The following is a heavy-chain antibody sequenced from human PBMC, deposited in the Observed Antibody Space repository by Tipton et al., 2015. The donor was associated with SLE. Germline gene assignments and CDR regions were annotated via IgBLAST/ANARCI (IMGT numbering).Heavy chain of an antibody. Sequence: GSLRLSCAASGFTFSRFGMNWLRQAPGKGLEWVSFISGASDYIYYADSMKGRFTISRDNAKNSLFLHINSLRAEDTAVYFCARDLAVTTPEYFQHWGHGTQVTVSS. J-gene: IGHJ1*01. CDR2: ISGASDYI. CDR3: ARDLAVTTPEYFQH. CDR1: GFTFSRFG. D-gene: IGHD4-17*01. V-gene: IGHV3-21*03.